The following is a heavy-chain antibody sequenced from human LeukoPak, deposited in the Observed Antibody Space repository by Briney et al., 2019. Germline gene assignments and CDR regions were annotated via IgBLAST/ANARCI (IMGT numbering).Heavy chain of an antibody. CDR3: AIYGGSGTNAFDM. D-gene: IGHD5-12*01. V-gene: IGHV3-23*01. CDR2: ISGGGGST. CDR1: GFTFSSYA. J-gene: IGHJ3*02. Sequence: GGSLRLSCAASGFTFSSYAVTWVRQGPGKGLEWVSDISGGGGSTYYADSVKGRFTISRDNSKNTLYLQMHSLRAEDTAVYHCAIYGGSGTNAFDMWGQGTMVTVSS.